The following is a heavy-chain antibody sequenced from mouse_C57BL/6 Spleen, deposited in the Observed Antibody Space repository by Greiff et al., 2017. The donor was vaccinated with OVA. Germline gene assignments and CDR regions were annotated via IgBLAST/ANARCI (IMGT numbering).Heavy chain of an antibody. Sequence: QVQLKHPGAELVKPGASVKLSCKASGYTFTSYWMQWVKQRPGQGLEWIGEIDPSDSYTNYNQKFKGKATLTVDTSSSTAYMQLSSLTSEDSAVYYCARRGGYDGAWFAYWGQGTLVTVSA. J-gene: IGHJ3*01. CDR2: IDPSDSYT. V-gene: IGHV1-50*01. D-gene: IGHD2-2*01. CDR1: GYTFTSYW. CDR3: ARRGGYDGAWFAY.